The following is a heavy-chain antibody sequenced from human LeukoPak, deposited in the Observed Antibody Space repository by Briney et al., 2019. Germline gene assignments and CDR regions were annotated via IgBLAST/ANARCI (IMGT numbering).Heavy chain of an antibody. CDR3: ARDVGATYDYYFDY. CDR1: GGSISSGGYY. CDR2: IYYSGST. J-gene: IGHJ4*02. Sequence: SQTLSLTCTVSGGSISSGGYYWSWIRQHPGKGLEWIGYIYYSGSTYYNPSLKSRVTISVDTSKNQFSLKLSSVTAADTAVYYCARDVGATYDYYFDYWGQGTLVTVSS. D-gene: IGHD1-26*01. V-gene: IGHV4-31*03.